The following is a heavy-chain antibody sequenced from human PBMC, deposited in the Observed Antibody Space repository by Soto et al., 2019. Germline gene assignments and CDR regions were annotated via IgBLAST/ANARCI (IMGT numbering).Heavy chain of an antibody. Sequence: SQTLSLTCGISGDSVSSNSATWNCIIHSPSRCLEWLGRTYYRSQWHNEYEESVKSRITINPDTSKNQFSLQLNSMSPEDTAVYYCARERGFLSEALDIWGRGTMVTVSS. CDR1: GDSVSSNSAT. D-gene: IGHD3-10*01. CDR3: ARERGFLSEALDI. CDR2: TYYRSQWHN. V-gene: IGHV6-1*01. J-gene: IGHJ3*02.